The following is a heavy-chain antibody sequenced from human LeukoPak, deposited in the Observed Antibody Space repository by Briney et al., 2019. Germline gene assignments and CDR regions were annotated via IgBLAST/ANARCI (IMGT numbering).Heavy chain of an antibody. J-gene: IGHJ4*02. D-gene: IGHD4-23*01. CDR1: SGSISSYY. CDR3: ASYGGNSVFDY. V-gene: IGHV4-59*01. CDR2: IYYSGST. Sequence: SETLSLTCIVSSGSISSYYWSWIRQPPGKGLEWIGYIYYSGSTNYKPSLKSRVTISVATSKNQFSLRLSSVTAADTAVYYCASYGGNSVFDYWGQGTLVTVSS.